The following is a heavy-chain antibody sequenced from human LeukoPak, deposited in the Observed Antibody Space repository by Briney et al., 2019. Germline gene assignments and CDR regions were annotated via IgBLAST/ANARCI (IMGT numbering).Heavy chain of an antibody. CDR2: IYYSGST. Sequence: SETLSLTCTVSGGSISSYYWSWIRQPPGKGLEWIGYIYYSGSTNYNPSLKSRVTISVDTSKNQFSLKLSSVTAADTAVYYCARVSSYYYDSSGYYKQTYYFDYWGQGTLVTVSS. CDR1: GGSISSYY. D-gene: IGHD3-22*01. CDR3: ARVSSYYYDSSGYYKQTYYFDY. V-gene: IGHV4-59*01. J-gene: IGHJ4*02.